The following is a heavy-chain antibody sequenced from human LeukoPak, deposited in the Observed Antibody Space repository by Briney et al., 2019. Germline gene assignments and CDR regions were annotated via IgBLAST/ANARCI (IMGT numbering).Heavy chain of an antibody. Sequence: GGSLRLSCAASGFTFSTYSMNWVRQAPGKGLEWVAVISYDGSNKYYADSVKGRFTISRDNSKNTLYLQMNSLRAEDTAVYYCARGLGMDVWGQGTTVTVSS. J-gene: IGHJ6*02. V-gene: IGHV3-30*03. CDR3: ARGLGMDV. CDR2: ISYDGSNK. CDR1: GFTFSTYS. D-gene: IGHD4-11*01.